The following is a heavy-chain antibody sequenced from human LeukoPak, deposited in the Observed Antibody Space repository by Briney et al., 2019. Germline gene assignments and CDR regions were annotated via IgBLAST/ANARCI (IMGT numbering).Heavy chain of an antibody. D-gene: IGHD3-10*02. CDR3: ARVVGTHVHY. J-gene: IGHJ4*02. V-gene: IGHV4-30-2*01. Sequence: PSETLSLTCTVSGGSISSGGYYWSWIRQPPGKGLEWIGYIYHSGSTYYNPSLKSRVTISVDRSKNQFSLKLSSVTAADTAVYYCARVVGTHVHYWGQGTLVTVSS. CDR1: GGSISSGGYY. CDR2: IYHSGST.